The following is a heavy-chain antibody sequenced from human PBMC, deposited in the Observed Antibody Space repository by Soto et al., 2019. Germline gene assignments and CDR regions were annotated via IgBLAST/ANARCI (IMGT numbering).Heavy chain of an antibody. V-gene: IGHV1-2*04. CDR3: ARGILRNNWFDP. J-gene: IGHJ5*02. D-gene: IGHD3-3*01. Sequence: ASVKVSCKASGYTFTGYYMHCVRQAPGQGLEWMGWINPNSGGTNYAQKFQGWVTMTRDTSISTAYMELSRLRSDDTAVYYCARGILRNNWFDPWGQGTLVTVSS. CDR1: GYTFTGYY. CDR2: INPNSGGT.